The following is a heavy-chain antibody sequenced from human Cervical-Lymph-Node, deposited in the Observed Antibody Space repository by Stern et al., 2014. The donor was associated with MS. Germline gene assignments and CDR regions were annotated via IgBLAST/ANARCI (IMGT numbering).Heavy chain of an antibody. CDR2: ISAYNGNT. CDR1: GYTFTSYG. D-gene: IGHD3-22*01. CDR3: ARDTVSYYYDSSGYYGGADY. V-gene: IGHV1-18*01. Sequence: QVQLVQSGAEVKKPGASVKVSCKASGYTFTSYGISWVRQAPGQGLEWMGWISAYNGNTNYAQKLQGRVTMTTDTSTSTAYMELRSLRSDDTAVYYCARDTVSYYYDSSGYYGGADYWGQGTLVTVSS. J-gene: IGHJ4*02.